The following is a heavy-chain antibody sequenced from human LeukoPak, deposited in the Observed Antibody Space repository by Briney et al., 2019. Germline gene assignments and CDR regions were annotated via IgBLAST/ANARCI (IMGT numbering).Heavy chain of an antibody. CDR2: ISPSGGTT. Sequence: GSLRLSCAASGFPFSSYAMNWVRPAPGKGLEWVSVISPSGGTTDYTDSVKDRFTISRDNSKKMLYLQMNSLGAEDTAVYYCAKGGLGYAVNWGQGALVTVSS. J-gene: IGHJ4*02. D-gene: IGHD3-16*01. V-gene: IGHV3-23*01. CDR1: GFPFSSYA. CDR3: AKGGLGYAVN.